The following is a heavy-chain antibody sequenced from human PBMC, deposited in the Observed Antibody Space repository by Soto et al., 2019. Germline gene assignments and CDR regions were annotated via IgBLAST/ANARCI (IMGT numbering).Heavy chain of an antibody. CDR3: ARVPVGYCSSTSCYYYYYGMDV. Sequence: SQTLSLTCAISGDSVSSNSAARNWIRQSPSRGLEWLGRTYYRSKWYNDYAVSVKSRITINPDTSKNQFSLQLNSVTPEDTAVYYCARVPVGYCSSTSCYYYYYGMDVWGQGTTVTVSS. CDR1: GDSVSSNSAA. D-gene: IGHD2-2*01. CDR2: TYYRSKWYN. J-gene: IGHJ6*02. V-gene: IGHV6-1*01.